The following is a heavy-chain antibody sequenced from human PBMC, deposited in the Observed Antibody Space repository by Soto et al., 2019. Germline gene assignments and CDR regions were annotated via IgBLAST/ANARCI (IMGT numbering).Heavy chain of an antibody. CDR1: GFPFSSYS. CDR3: ARDVFWSGSEAFDI. Sequence: GGSLSLSCAASGFPFSSYSMSWVRQAPGKGLEWVSYISSSSSTIYYADSVKGRFTISRDNAKNSLYLQMNSLRDEDTVVYYCARDVFWSGSEAFDIWGQGTMVTVSS. V-gene: IGHV3-48*02. D-gene: IGHD3-3*01. J-gene: IGHJ3*02. CDR2: ISSSSSTI.